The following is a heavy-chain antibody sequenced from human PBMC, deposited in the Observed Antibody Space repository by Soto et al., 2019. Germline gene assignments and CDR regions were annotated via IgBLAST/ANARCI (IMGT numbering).Heavy chain of an antibody. CDR3: AKDNRWLVPTYLDY. J-gene: IGHJ4*02. D-gene: IGHD6-19*01. CDR2: ISGNGGRT. CDR1: GFTFSSYA. V-gene: IGHV3-23*01. Sequence: EVQLLESGGGLVQPGGSLRLSCAASGFTFSSYAMNWVRQAPGKGLEWVSVISGNGGRTDYADSVKGRFTISRDNFKTTLYLQMNRLRVEDTAVYYCAKDNRWLVPTYLDYWGQGTLVTVSS.